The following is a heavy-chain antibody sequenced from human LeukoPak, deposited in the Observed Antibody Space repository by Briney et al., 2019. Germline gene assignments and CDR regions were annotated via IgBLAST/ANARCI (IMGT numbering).Heavy chain of an antibody. Sequence: PGGSLRLSCAASGFTFSTYGVYWVRQAPGKGLEWVSSNSGGSSYYADSVKGRFTISRDNSKNTLYLQMNSLRAEDTAVYYCAKDRLGKDYWGQGTLVTVSS. CDR3: AKDRLGKDY. J-gene: IGHJ4*02. CDR1: GFTFSTYG. V-gene: IGHV3-23*01. D-gene: IGHD7-27*01. CDR2: NSGGSS.